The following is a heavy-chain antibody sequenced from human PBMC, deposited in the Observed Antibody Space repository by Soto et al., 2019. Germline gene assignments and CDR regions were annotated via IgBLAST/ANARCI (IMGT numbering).Heavy chain of an antibody. Sequence: SETLCLTCSFSGGSISSYYWNWIRQPPGKGLEWIGEINNSGSTNYNPSLKSRVTISVDTSKNQFSLKLSSVTAADTAVYYCARGLNCSGGSCYGKVFYYYYMDVWGKGTTVTVSS. D-gene: IGHD2-15*01. J-gene: IGHJ6*03. CDR3: ARGLNCSGGSCYGKVFYYYYMDV. CDR2: INNSGST. V-gene: IGHV4-59*12. CDR1: GGSISSYY.